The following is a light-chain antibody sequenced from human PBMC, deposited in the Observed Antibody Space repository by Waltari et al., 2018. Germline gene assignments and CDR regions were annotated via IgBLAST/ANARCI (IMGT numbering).Light chain of an antibody. CDR2: AAS. J-gene: IGKJ3*01. V-gene: IGKV1-27*01. CDR3: QKYNTYPYT. Sequence: IDMTQSPSSLSASVGDRITVTCRASQDIGNFLAWYQQTPGKRPKLLIYAASTLQAGVPSRFSGSGSGTDFTLTVSNLQPEDVATYYRQKYNTYPYTFGPGTKVDI. CDR1: QDIGNF.